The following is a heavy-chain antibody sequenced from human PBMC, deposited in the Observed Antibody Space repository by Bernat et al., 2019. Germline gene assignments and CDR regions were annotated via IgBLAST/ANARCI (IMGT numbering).Heavy chain of an antibody. Sequence: QLQLQESGPGLVKPSETLPLTCTVSGGSISSSSYYWGWIRQPPVKGLEWIGSIYYSGSTYYNPSLKSRVTISVDTSKNQFSLKLSSVTAADTAVYYCATSGIAARPGNYYYGMDVWGQGTTFTVSS. CDR3: ATSGIAARPGNYYYGMDV. CDR2: IYYSGST. CDR1: GGSISSSSYY. D-gene: IGHD6-6*01. V-gene: IGHV4-39*01. J-gene: IGHJ6*02.